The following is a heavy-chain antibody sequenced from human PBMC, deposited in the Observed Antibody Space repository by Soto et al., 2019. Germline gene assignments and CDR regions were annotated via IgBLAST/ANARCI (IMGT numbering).Heavy chain of an antibody. V-gene: IGHV4-34*01. D-gene: IGHD3-10*01. CDR3: ARDRHYYGSGSYYLY. J-gene: IGHJ4*02. CDR1: GGTISSWY. Sequence: PSETLSLTCTVSGGTISSWYWSWIRQPPGKGLEWIGEINHSGSTNYNPSLKSRVTISVDTSKNQFSLKLSSVTAADTAVYYCARDRHYYGSGSYYLYWGQGTLVTVSS. CDR2: INHSGST.